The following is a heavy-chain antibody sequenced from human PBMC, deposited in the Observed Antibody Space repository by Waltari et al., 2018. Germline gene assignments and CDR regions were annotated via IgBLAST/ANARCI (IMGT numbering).Heavy chain of an antibody. D-gene: IGHD6-13*01. CDR2: ITPIFGTA. CDR1: GGTFSRYA. CDR3: ASAYSSSRPYWFDP. Sequence: QVQLVQSGAEVKKHGSSVKVSCKAYGGTFSRYAISWMRQAPGKGLEWMGGITPIFGTAKYEKKFQGIVTITADESTSTAYMELSSLRSEDTAVYYCASAYSSSRPYWFDPWGQGTLVTVSS. V-gene: IGHV1-69*01. J-gene: IGHJ5*02.